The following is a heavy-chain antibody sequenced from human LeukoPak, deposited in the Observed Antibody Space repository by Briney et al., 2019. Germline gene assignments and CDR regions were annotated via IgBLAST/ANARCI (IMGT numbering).Heavy chain of an antibody. CDR1: GFTFSSYE. Sequence: GGSLRLSCAASGFTFSSYEMNWVRKAQWKGLERVSYISRSGSSIYYADTVKGRFTISRDNAKNSLYLQMNSLRAEDTAAYYCAREGLGIVVVPAVTHDAFDIWGQGTMVTVSS. CDR2: ISRSGSSI. D-gene: IGHD2-2*03. J-gene: IGHJ3*02. CDR3: AREGLGIVVVPAVTHDAFDI. V-gene: IGHV3-48*03.